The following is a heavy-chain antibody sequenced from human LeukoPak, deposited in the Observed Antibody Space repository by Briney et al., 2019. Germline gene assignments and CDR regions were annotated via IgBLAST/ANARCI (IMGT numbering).Heavy chain of an antibody. CDR3: ATDSGVTMVRGAPCWFDP. J-gene: IGHJ5*02. Sequence: PGASVKVSCKASGYTFTGYYMHWVRQAPGQGLEWMGWINPNSGGTNYAQKFQGGVTMTRDTSISTAYMELSRLRSDDTAVYYCATDSGVTMVRGAPCWFDPWGQGTLVTVSS. V-gene: IGHV1-2*02. D-gene: IGHD3-10*01. CDR1: GYTFTGYY. CDR2: INPNSGGT.